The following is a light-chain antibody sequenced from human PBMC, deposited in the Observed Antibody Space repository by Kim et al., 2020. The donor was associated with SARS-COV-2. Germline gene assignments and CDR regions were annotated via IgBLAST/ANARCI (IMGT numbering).Light chain of an antibody. Sequence: QSVLTQPPSVSGAPGRTVTISCTGRGSNIGSGYDVHWYQQLPGTAPKLLIYRNNNRPSGVTDRFSGSKSATSASLAITGLQAEDEADYYCQSYDTSLSGWVFGGGTQLTVL. V-gene: IGLV1-40*01. J-gene: IGLJ3*02. CDR1: GSNIGSGYD. CDR2: RNN. CDR3: QSYDTSLSGWV.